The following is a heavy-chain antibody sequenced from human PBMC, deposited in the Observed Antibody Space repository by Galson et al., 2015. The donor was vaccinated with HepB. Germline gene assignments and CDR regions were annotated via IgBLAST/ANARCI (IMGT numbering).Heavy chain of an antibody. Sequence: SLRLSCAASGFTFTLYWMSWVRQAPGKGLEWVANIKQDGSKKYYVDSVKGRFTISRDNAKNSLYLQMNSLRAEDTAVYYCARVDYYDSSEFDNWGQGTLVTVSS. CDR2: IKQDGSKK. CDR1: GFTFTLYW. J-gene: IGHJ4*02. CDR3: ARVDYYDSSEFDN. D-gene: IGHD3-22*01. V-gene: IGHV3-7*03.